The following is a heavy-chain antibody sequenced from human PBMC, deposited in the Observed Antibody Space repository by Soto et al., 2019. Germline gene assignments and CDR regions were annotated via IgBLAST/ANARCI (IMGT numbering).Heavy chain of an antibody. Sequence: GGSLRLSCAASGFTFSNAWINWVRQTPGRGLEWVGRVKSKNDGGTTDFAAPVKGRFAISRDNAKNSLYLQMNSLRAEDTAVYYCARVGLTYYDFWSGPYGIYMDVWGKGTTVTVSS. D-gene: IGHD3-3*01. CDR1: GFTFSNAW. J-gene: IGHJ6*03. CDR3: ARVGLTYYDFWSGPYGIYMDV. V-gene: IGHV3-15*07. CDR2: VKSKNDGGTT.